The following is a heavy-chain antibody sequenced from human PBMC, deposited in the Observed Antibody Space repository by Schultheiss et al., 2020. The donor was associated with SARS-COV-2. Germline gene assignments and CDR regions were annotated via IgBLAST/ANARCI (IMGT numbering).Heavy chain of an antibody. CDR3: ARDWVWEERGGRYSYYYGMDV. D-gene: IGHD1-26*01. V-gene: IGHV1-3*01. Sequence: ASVKVSCKASGYTFTSYAMNWVRQAPGQRLEWMGWINAGNGNTKYSQKFQGRVTITRDTSASTAYMELSSLRSEDTAVYYCARDWVWEERGGRYSYYYGMDVWGQGTTVTVSS. CDR2: INAGNGNT. CDR1: GYTFTSYA. J-gene: IGHJ6*02.